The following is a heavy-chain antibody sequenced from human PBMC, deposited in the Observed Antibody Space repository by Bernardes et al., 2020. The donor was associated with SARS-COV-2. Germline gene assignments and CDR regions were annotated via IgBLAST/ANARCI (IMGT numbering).Heavy chain of an antibody. V-gene: IGHV3-30*03. D-gene: IGHD3-16*01. Sequence: GGSLRLSCAGSGFTFSNYGMHWVRQAPGKGLEWVATISYDGNFKNYGDSVKGRFTISRDNSKNTLFLQMNSLRGEDTAVYYCAREGETRNYYYYGMDVWGQGTTVTVSS. CDR1: GFTFSNYG. J-gene: IGHJ6*02. CDR3: AREGETRNYYYYGMDV. CDR2: ISYDGNFK.